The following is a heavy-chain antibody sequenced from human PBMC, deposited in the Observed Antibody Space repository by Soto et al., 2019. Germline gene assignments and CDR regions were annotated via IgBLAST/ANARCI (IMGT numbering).Heavy chain of an antibody. J-gene: IGHJ5*02. Sequence: QVQLQESGPGLVKPSETLSLTCTVSGGSVSSGSYYWTWIRQPPGKGLEWIGYISYTGTTNYNPSLKSRFTISEDTSKNQFSLRLSSVTPADTALYYCAKLVAVAGTDDWFDPLGQGTLVTVSS. D-gene: IGHD6-19*01. V-gene: IGHV4-61*01. CDR1: GGSVSSGSYY. CDR2: ISYTGTT. CDR3: AKLVAVAGTDDWFDP.